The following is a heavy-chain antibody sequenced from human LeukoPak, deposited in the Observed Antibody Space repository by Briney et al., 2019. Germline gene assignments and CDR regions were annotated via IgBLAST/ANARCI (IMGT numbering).Heavy chain of an antibody. J-gene: IGHJ4*02. D-gene: IGHD2-8*01. CDR2: INHSGST. CDR1: GGSFSGYY. CDR3: ARSGIEDIVLMVYAHFDY. V-gene: IGHV4-34*01. Sequence: SETLSLTCAVYGGSFSGYYWSWIRQPPGKGLEWIGEINHSGSTNYNPSLKSRVTISVDTSKNQFSLKLSSVTAADTAVYYCARSGIEDIVLMVYAHFDYWGQGTLVSVSS.